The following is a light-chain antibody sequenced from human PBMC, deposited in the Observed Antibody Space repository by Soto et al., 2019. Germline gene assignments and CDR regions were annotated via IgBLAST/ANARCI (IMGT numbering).Light chain of an antibody. CDR2: GAS. Sequence: EIVLTQCPGTLSLSPGERATLSCRASQSVSSSYLAWYQQKPGQAPRLLIYGASSRATGIPDRFSGSGSGTDFTLTISRLEPEDFAVYYCQQYGSSPPVTFGGGTKVEIK. CDR1: QSVSSSY. V-gene: IGKV3-20*01. CDR3: QQYGSSPPVT. J-gene: IGKJ4*01.